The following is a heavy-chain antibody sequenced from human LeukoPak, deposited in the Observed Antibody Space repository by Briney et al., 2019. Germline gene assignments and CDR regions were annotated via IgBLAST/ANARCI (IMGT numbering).Heavy chain of an antibody. CDR2: INPNSGGT. J-gene: IGHJ4*02. CDR3: ARDVYCSSTSCYMGCFDY. D-gene: IGHD2-2*02. CDR1: GYTFTGYY. Sequence: ASVKVSCKASGYTFTGYYMHWVRQAPGQGLEWMGWINPNSGGTNYAQKFQGRVTMTRDTSISTAYMELSRLRSDDTAVYYCARDVYCSSTSCYMGCFDYWGQGTLVTVSS. V-gene: IGHV1-2*02.